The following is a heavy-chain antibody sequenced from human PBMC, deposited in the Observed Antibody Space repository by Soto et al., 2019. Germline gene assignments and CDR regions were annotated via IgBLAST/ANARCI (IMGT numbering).Heavy chain of an antibody. V-gene: IGHV4-31*03. CDR1: GGSISSGGYY. Sequence: PSETLSLTCTVSGGSISSGGYYWSWIRQHPGKGLEWIGYIYYSGSTYYNPSLKSRVTISADTSKNQFSLKLSSVTVADTAVYYCARRGYSYGFDYWGQGTLVTVSS. J-gene: IGHJ4*02. D-gene: IGHD5-18*01. CDR3: ARRGYSYGFDY. CDR2: IYYSGST.